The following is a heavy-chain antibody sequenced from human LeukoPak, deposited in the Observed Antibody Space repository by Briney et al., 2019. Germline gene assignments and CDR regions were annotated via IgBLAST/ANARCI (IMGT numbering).Heavy chain of an antibody. CDR3: ARSGVVTFCQYMDV. D-gene: IGHD3-3*01. V-gene: IGHV5-51*01. CDR2: IYPGDSDT. J-gene: IGHJ6*03. CDR1: GYSFTTYW. Sequence: GEALSISLQGSGYSFTTYWIGWVRPPPGKGLAWMGIIYPGDSDTRYSPSFQGQVTISADKSISTAYLQWSSLKASDTAMYYCARSGVVTFCQYMDVWGTGTAVTVSS.